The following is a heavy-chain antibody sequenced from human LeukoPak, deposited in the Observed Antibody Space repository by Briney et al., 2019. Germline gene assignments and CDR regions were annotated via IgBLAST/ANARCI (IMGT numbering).Heavy chain of an antibody. Sequence: GGSLRLSCAASGFTFSSYAMSWVRQAPGKGLEGVSSISGSGTNTDYADSVKGRFTISRDNSKNTLYLQMNSLRAEDTAVYYCAKDRAGSWWYFDLWGRGTLVTVSS. D-gene: IGHD6-13*01. V-gene: IGHV3-23*01. CDR1: GFTFSSYA. CDR2: ISGSGTNT. CDR3: AKDRAGSWWYFDL. J-gene: IGHJ2*01.